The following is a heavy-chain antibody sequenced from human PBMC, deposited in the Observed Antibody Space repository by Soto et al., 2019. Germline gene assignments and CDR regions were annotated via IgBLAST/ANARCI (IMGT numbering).Heavy chain of an antibody. CDR2: ISAYNGNT. CDR1: GYTFTSYY. Sequence: ASVKVSCKASGYTFTSYYMHWVRQAPGQGLEWMGWISAYNGNTNYAQKLQGRVTMTTDTSTSTAYMELRSLRSDDTAVYYCARAKPMAVFGMGVWGQGTTVTVSS. D-gene: IGHD1-20*01. V-gene: IGHV1-18*04. CDR3: ARAKPMAVFGMGV. J-gene: IGHJ6*02.